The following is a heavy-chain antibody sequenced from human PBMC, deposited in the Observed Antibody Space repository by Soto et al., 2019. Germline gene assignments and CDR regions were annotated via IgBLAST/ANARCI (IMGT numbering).Heavy chain of an antibody. CDR3: AKEGDGGDYVNYYYGMDV. D-gene: IGHD4-17*01. V-gene: IGHV3-23*01. J-gene: IGHJ6*02. CDR1: GFTFSSYA. CDR2: ISGSGGST. Sequence: GGSLRLSCAASGFTFSSYAMSWVRQAPGKGLEWVSAISGSGGSTYYADSVKGRFTISRDNSKNTLYLQMNSLRAEDTAVYYCAKEGDGGDYVNYYYGMDVWGQGTTVTVSS.